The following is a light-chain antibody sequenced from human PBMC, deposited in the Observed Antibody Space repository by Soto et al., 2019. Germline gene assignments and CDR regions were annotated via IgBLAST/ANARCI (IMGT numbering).Light chain of an antibody. V-gene: IGKV3-11*01. CDR2: DAS. J-gene: IGKJ1*01. Sequence: ETVLTQSPATLSLSPGERAILSCRASQSVSSYLAWYQQKPGQAPRLLIYDASNRATGIPARFSGSGSGTDLTLNISSLEPEDFAVYFCQQRSNWPWTFGQGTKVEIK. CDR1: QSVSSY. CDR3: QQRSNWPWT.